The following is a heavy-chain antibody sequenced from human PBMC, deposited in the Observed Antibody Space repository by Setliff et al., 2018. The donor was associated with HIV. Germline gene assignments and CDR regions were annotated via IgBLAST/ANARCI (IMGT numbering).Heavy chain of an antibody. J-gene: IGHJ6*02. D-gene: IGHD2-2*01. CDR3: ARGHCSGTNCYGVDYYGMDV. V-gene: IGHV4-39*07. Sequence: PSETLSLTCTVSGDSISRRIYYWGWIRQPPGKGLEWIGNFYYSGSSHYNPSLKSRVTISVDTSKNQFSVKLTSVTAADTAVYYCARGHCSGTNCYGVDYYGMDVWGRGTTVTVSS. CDR1: GDSISRRIYY. CDR2: FYYSGSS.